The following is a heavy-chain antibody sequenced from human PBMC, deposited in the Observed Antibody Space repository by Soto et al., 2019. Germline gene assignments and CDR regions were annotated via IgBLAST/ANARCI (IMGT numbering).Heavy chain of an antibody. CDR1: GYTFTSYG. J-gene: IGHJ6*02. CDR2: ISAYNGNT. V-gene: IGHV1-18*01. CDR3: ARGECDILTGYIYYYYGMDV. D-gene: IGHD3-9*01. Sequence: GASVKVSCKASGYTFTSYGISWVRQAPGQGLEWMGWISAYNGNTNYAQKLQGRVTMTTDTSTSTAYMELGSLRSDDTAVYYCARGECDILTGYIYYYYGMDVWGQGTTVTVSS.